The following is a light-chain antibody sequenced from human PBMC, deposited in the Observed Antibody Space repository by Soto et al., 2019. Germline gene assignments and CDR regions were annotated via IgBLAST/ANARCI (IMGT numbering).Light chain of an antibody. Sequence: QSALTQPASVSGSPGQSITISCTGTSSDVGGYNSVSWYQQYPGKAPKLMIYEVSNRPSGVSDRFSGSKSGNTGSLTISGLQAEDEADYYCSSYTGSSTVIFGGGTKLTVL. V-gene: IGLV2-14*01. CDR2: EVS. J-gene: IGLJ2*01. CDR1: SSDVGGYNS. CDR3: SSYTGSSTVI.